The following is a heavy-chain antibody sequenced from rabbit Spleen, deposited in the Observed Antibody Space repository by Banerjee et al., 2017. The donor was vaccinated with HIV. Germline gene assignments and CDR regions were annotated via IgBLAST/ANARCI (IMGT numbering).Heavy chain of an antibody. Sequence: QEQLEETGGGLVQPGGSLTLSCKASGFDFTSDYMSWVRQAPGKGLEWIGLIFTAGGTTDYANWVNGRFTISSDNAQNTVDLQMTSLTAADTATYFCVRDQAGDGDYGPYYLNLWGPGTLVTVS. V-gene: IGHV1S47*01. D-gene: IGHD2-1*01. CDR1: GFDFTSDY. CDR2: IFTAGGTT. J-gene: IGHJ4*01. CDR3: VRDQAGDGDYGPYYLNL.